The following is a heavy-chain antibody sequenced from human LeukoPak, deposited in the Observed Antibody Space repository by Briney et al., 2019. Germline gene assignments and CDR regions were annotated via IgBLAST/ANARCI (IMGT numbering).Heavy chain of an antibody. CDR2: MNPNSGNT. J-gene: IGHJ3*02. CDR1: GYTFTSYD. Sequence: ASVKVSCKASGYTFTSYDINWVRQATGQGLEWMGWMNPNSGNTGYAQKFQGRVTMTEDTSTDTAYMELSSLRSEDTAVYYCATLVGGHAFDIWGQGTMVTVSS. CDR3: ATLVGGHAFDI. V-gene: IGHV1-8*01. D-gene: IGHD3-10*01.